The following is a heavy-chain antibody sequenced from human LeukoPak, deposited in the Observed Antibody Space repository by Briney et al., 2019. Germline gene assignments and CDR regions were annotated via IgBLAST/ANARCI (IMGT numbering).Heavy chain of an antibody. CDR3: ARCAVAAAGDY. Sequence: GGSLTLSCAASGRTFSSYCLSWVRQPPGKGPEWVANINQDGSGKYYMDPVKGRFAISRDNAESSLFLHMNSLRAEDTAVYYCARCAVAAAGDYWGRGTLVTVSS. V-gene: IGHV3-7*01. D-gene: IGHD6-13*01. CDR2: INQDGSGK. CDR1: GRTFSSYC. J-gene: IGHJ4*02.